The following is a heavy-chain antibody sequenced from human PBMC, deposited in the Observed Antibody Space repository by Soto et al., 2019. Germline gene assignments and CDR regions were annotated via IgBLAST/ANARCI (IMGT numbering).Heavy chain of an antibody. Sequence: ASETLSLTCTVSGGSISSGGYYWSWIRQHPGKGLEWIGYIYYSGSTYYNPSLKSRVTISVDTSKNQFSLKLSSVTAADTAVYYCARVFSGAYFDYWGQGALVTVSS. CDR1: GGSISSGGYY. J-gene: IGHJ4*02. CDR2: IYYSGST. D-gene: IGHD3-3*01. CDR3: ARVFSGAYFDY. V-gene: IGHV4-31*03.